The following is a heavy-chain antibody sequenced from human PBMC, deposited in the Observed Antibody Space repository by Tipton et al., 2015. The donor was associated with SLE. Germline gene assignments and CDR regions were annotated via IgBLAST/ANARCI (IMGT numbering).Heavy chain of an antibody. CDR2: IFYSGST. CDR3: ARIVATTHDAFDI. J-gene: IGHJ3*02. V-gene: IGHV4-59*08. CDR1: GGSVSGYY. D-gene: IGHD5-12*01. Sequence: LRLSCTVSGGSVSGYYWSWIRQPPGKGLEWIGYIFYSGSTNYSPSLKSRVTISVDTSKNQFSLKLSSVTAADTAVYYCARIVATTHDAFDIWGQGTMVTVSS.